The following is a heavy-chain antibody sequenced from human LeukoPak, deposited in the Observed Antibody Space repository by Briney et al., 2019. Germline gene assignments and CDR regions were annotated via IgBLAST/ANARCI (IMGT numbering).Heavy chain of an antibody. CDR2: INHSGRT. J-gene: IGHJ4*02. D-gene: IGHD6-19*01. CDR1: GGSFSGYY. V-gene: IGHV4-34*01. Sequence: PSETLSLTCAVYGGSFSGYYWSWLRQPPGKGLEWLGEINHSGRTNYNPSLKSRVTISVDTSKNQFSLKLSSVTAADTAVYYCARSEVNSSGWYKGYWGQGTLVTVSS. CDR3: ARSEVNSSGWYKGY.